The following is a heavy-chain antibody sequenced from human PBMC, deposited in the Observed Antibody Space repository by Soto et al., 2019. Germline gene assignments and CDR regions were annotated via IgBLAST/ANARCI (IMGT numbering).Heavy chain of an antibody. J-gene: IGHJ4*02. CDR3: ARATTVTTIMDLDQTDLFDH. CDR1: GGSISSGDYY. Sequence: QVQLQESGPGLVKPSQTLSLTCTVSGGSISSGDYYWSWIRQPPGKGLEWIGYIYYSGSTYYNPSLKSRVTLSVDPSKNLFSLKLSSVTAADTAVYYCARATTVTTIMDLDQTDLFDHWGQGTLVTVSS. CDR2: IYYSGST. D-gene: IGHD4-17*01. V-gene: IGHV4-30-4*01.